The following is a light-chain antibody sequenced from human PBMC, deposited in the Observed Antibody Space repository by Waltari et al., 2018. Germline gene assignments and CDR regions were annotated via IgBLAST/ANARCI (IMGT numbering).Light chain of an antibody. J-gene: IGKJ1*01. Sequence: EIVLTQSPGTLSLSPGERATPSCRASQSVSRALAWYQQNPGQAPRLLIYAASTRATGVPDRFSGSGSGTDFSLTISRLDPEDFAVYYCQHYVNLPVSFGQGTKVEI. CDR2: AAS. CDR1: QSVSRA. V-gene: IGKV3-20*01. CDR3: QHYVNLPVS.